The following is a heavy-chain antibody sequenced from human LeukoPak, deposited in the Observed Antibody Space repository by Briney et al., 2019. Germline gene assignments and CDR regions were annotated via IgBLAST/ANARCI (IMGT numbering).Heavy chain of an antibody. D-gene: IGHD6-6*01. CDR2: ISAYNGNT. CDR3: ARSPREGEQLDAFDI. Sequence: ASVKVSCKASGYTFTSYGISWVRQAPGQGLEWMGWISAYNGNTNYAQKLQGRVTMTTDTSTSTAYMELSSLRSEDTAVYYCARSPREGEQLDAFDIWGQGTMVTVSS. CDR1: GYTFTSYG. V-gene: IGHV1-18*01. J-gene: IGHJ3*02.